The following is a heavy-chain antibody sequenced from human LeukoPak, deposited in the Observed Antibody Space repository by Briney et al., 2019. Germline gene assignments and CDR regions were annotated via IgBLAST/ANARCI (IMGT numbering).Heavy chain of an antibody. CDR3: ASRIITMVRGVDYYYGMDV. V-gene: IGHV1-69*13. D-gene: IGHD3-10*01. CDR2: IIPIFGTA. J-gene: IGHJ6*02. CDR1: GGTFSSYA. Sequence: SVKVSCKASGGTFSSYAISWVRQAPGQGLEWMGGIIPIFGTANYAQKFQGRVTITADESTSTAYMELSSLRSEDTAVYYCASRIITMVRGVDYYYGMDVWGQGTTVTVSS.